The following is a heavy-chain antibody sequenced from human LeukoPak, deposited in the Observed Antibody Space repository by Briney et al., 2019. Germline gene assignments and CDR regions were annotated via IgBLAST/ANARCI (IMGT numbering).Heavy chain of an antibody. CDR2: IRYDGSNK. V-gene: IGHV3-30*02. CDR3: AITGYSSSTSYRPYYYYYMDV. D-gene: IGHD2-2*01. CDR1: GFTFSSYG. Sequence: GGSLRLSCAASGFTFSSYGMHWVRQAPGKGLEWVAFIRYDGSNKYYADSVKGRFTISRDNSKNTLYLQMNSLRAEDTAVYYCAITGYSSSTSYRPYYYYYMDVWGKGTTVTVSS. J-gene: IGHJ6*03.